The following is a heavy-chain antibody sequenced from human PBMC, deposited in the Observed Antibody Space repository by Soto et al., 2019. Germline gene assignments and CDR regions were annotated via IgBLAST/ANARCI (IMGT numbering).Heavy chain of an antibody. J-gene: IGHJ4*02. D-gene: IGHD6-6*01. CDR1: GFTFSDYG. V-gene: IGHV3-30*18. Sequence: QVQLVESGGGVAQPGRSLRLSCAVSGFTFSDYGMHWVRQAPGKGLEWVAVESYDGSYKYYADSVKGRFTVSRDLSGNTLFLQMNSLRLEDTAVYFCAKEMYPRTVLDSSSPWGDYWGQGTLVAVSS. CDR3: AKEMYPRTVLDSSSPWGDY. CDR2: ESYDGSYK.